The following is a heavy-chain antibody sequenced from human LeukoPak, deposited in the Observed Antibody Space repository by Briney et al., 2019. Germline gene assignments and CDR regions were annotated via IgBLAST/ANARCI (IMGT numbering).Heavy chain of an antibody. CDR3: ATESWYASRQWFDP. CDR1: GYTLTELS. Sequence: VASVKVSCKVSGYTLTELSMHWVRQAPGKGLEWKGGFDPEDGETIYAQKFQGRVTMTEDTSTDTAYMELSSLRSEDTAVYYCATESWYASRQWFDPWGQGTLVTVSS. J-gene: IGHJ5*02. V-gene: IGHV1-24*01. D-gene: IGHD6-13*01. CDR2: FDPEDGET.